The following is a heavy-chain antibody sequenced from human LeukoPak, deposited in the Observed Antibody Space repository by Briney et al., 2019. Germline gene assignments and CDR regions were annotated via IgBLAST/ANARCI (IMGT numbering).Heavy chain of an antibody. CDR3: ARGEGRRLVHS. CDR2: IYYSGST. J-gene: IGHJ5*01. V-gene: IGHV4-30-4*01. CDR1: GGSISSGDYY. Sequence: SQTLSLTCTVSGGSISSGDYYWSWIRQPPGKGLEWIGYIYYSGSTYYNPSLKSRVTISVDTSKNQFSLRLSSLTAADTAVYYCARGEGRRLVHSWGQGTLVTVSS. D-gene: IGHD6-19*01.